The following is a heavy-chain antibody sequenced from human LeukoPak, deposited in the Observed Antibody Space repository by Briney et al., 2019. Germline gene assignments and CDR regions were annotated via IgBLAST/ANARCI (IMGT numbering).Heavy chain of an antibody. D-gene: IGHD6-6*01. CDR2: TYYSGST. CDR3: ARDIGSSDFDY. V-gene: IGHV4-59*01. Sequence: LSLTCTVSGGSISSYYWSWIRQPPGKGLEWIGYTYYSGSTNYNPSLKSRVTISVDTSKNQFSLKLSSVTAADTAVYYCARDIGSSDFDYWGQGTLVTVSS. CDR1: GGSISSYY. J-gene: IGHJ4*02.